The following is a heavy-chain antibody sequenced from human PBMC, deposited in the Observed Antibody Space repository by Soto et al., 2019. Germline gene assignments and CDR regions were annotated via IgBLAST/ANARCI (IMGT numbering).Heavy chain of an antibody. CDR1: GGSISSYY. Sequence: SETLSLTXTVSGGSISSYYWSWIRQPPGKGLEWIGYIYYSGSTNYNPSLKSRVTISVDTSKNQFSLKLSSVTAADTAVYYCARHVGKYFDYWGQGTLVTVSS. CDR3: ARHVGKYFDY. CDR2: IYYSGST. V-gene: IGHV4-59*08. J-gene: IGHJ4*02.